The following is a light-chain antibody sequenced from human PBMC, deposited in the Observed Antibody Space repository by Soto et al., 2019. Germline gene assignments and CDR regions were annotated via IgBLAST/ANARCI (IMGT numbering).Light chain of an antibody. CDR2: TAS. Sequence: DIPMTQSPSSLSASVGDRVTITCRASQDIRTYLNWYQQKPGKAPKLLIYTASNLQSGVPSRFSGSGSGTDFTLTISRLEPEDFAVYYCQQYGSSRTFGQGTKVDIK. V-gene: IGKV1-39*01. CDR3: QQYGSSRT. CDR1: QDIRTY. J-gene: IGKJ1*01.